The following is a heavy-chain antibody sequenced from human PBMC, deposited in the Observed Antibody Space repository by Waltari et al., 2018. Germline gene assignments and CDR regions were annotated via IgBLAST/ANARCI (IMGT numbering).Heavy chain of an antibody. D-gene: IGHD3-3*01. CDR3: ARDQYYDFWSGYLDY. CDR1: DYSISSGYY. CDR2: IHHSGST. V-gene: IGHV4-38-2*02. J-gene: IGHJ4*02. Sequence: QVQLQESGPGLVKPSETLSLTCVVSDYSISSGYYWGWIRQPPGKGLEWIGSIHHSGSTYYNPSLKSRVTISVDTSKNQFSLKLSSVTAADTAVYYCARDQYYDFWSGYLDYWGQGTLVTVSS.